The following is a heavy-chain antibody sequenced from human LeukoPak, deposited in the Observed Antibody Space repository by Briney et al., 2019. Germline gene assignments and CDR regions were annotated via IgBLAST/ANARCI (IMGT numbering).Heavy chain of an antibody. D-gene: IGHD4-17*01. Sequence: ASVKVSCKASGYTFTGYYMHWVRQAPGQGLEWMGWINPNSGGTNYAQKFQGRVTMTRDTSISTAYMELSRLRSDDTAVYYCTRDTGTTGEVKFDPWGQGTLVTVSS. CDR1: GYTFTGYY. CDR3: TRDTGTTGEVKFDP. J-gene: IGHJ5*02. V-gene: IGHV1-2*02. CDR2: INPNSGGT.